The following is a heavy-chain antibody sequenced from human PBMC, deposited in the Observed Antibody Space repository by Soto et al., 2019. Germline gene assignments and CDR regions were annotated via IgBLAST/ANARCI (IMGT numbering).Heavy chain of an antibody. CDR2: IVVDSNTA. J-gene: IGHJ4*02. D-gene: IGHD1-26*01. CDR3: ARAIKRWEVNYYFDF. V-gene: IGHV1-69*06. Sequence: QVVLLQSGAEVKAPGSSVRVSCQVSGSTFNNFAFSWVRQAPGNGPEWMGGIVVDSNTAEYSQRFQDRVTITADTSSKTLYMEWGSLTFEDTAVYYCARAIKRWEVNYYFDFWGQGTLVTVSS. CDR1: GSTFNNFA.